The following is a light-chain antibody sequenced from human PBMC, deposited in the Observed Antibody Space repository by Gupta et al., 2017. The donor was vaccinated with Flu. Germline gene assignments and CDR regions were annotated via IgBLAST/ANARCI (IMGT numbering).Light chain of an antibody. J-gene: IGKJ1*01. CDR2: SAS. CDR1: QDIKSD. V-gene: IGKV1-17*01. Sequence: DIQMTQSPSSLSASVGDRVTITCRTSQDIKSDLAWFQLKPGKAPRRLVHSASTLQSGVSSRFSGSGSGTEFTLTISSLQPADFTAYFCRQDHTYPFQFGQGTKVEI. CDR3: RQDHTYPFQ.